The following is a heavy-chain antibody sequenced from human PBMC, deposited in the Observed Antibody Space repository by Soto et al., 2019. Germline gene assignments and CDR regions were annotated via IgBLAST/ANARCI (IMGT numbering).Heavy chain of an antibody. Sequence: SETLSLTCTVSGGSISSYYWSWIRQPPGKGLEWIGYIYYSGSTNYNPSLKSRVTISVDTSKNQFSLKLSSVTAADTAVYYCARHKQQGFDYWGQGTLVTVSS. J-gene: IGHJ4*02. D-gene: IGHD6-13*01. CDR1: GGSISSYY. CDR2: IYYSGST. V-gene: IGHV4-59*08. CDR3: ARHKQQGFDY.